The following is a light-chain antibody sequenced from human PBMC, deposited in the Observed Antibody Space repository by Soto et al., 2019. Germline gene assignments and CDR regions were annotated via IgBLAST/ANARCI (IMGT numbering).Light chain of an antibody. CDR3: QQYNSYSQT. CDR1: PSISSR. V-gene: IGKV1-5*03. Sequence: DIQMTQSPSTLSASVGDRVTITCRASPSISSRLAWYQQKPGKAPKLLIYKASSFDSGVPSRFSGRGSGTEFTLTISSLQPDDFANYYCQQYNSYSQTFGQGTKLEIK. CDR2: KAS. J-gene: IGKJ1*01.